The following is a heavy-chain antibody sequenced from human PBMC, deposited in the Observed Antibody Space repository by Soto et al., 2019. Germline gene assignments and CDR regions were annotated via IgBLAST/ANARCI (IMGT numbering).Heavy chain of an antibody. D-gene: IGHD3-16*01. CDR3: AKDGGGPLDY. CDR1: GFTFRSYA. Sequence: QVQLVESGGGVVQPGRSLRLSCAASGFTFRSYAMHWVRQAPGTGLEWLATVSFDEHDKVYADSAKGRFTTSRDNSKTTLYLQMNSLRAEDTAVYFCAKDGGGPLDYWGQGALVTVSS. CDR2: VSFDEHDK. V-gene: IGHV3-30*18. J-gene: IGHJ4*02.